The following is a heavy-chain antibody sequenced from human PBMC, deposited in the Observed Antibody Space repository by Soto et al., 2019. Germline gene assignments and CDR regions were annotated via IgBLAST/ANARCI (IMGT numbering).Heavy chain of an antibody. J-gene: IGHJ4*02. V-gene: IGHV3-30-3*01. D-gene: IGHD4-4*01. CDR2: ISYDGSNK. Sequence: GGSLRLSCAASGFTFSSYAMHWVRQAPGKGLEWVAVISYDGSNKYYADSVKGRFTISRDNSKNTLYLQMNSLRAEDTAVYYCARDPGTTVTAPVGDFDYWGQGTLVTVSS. CDR3: ARDPGTTVTAPVGDFDY. CDR1: GFTFSSYA.